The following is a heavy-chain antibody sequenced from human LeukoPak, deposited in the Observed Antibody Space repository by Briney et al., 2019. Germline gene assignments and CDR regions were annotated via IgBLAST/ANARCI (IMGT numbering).Heavy chain of an antibody. CDR1: GGSISSGDYY. J-gene: IGHJ4*02. CDR2: IYYSGST. Sequence: SETLFLTCTVSGGSISSGDYYWSWIRQPPGKGLEWIGYIYYSGSTYYNPSLKSRVTLSVDTSKNQFSLKLSSVTAADTAVYYCARVVTQGYFDYWGQGTLVTVSS. CDR3: ARVVTQGYFDY. D-gene: IGHD4-23*01. V-gene: IGHV4-30-4*08.